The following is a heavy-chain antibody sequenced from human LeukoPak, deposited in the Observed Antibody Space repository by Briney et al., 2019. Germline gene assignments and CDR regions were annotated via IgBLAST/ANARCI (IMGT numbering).Heavy chain of an antibody. Sequence: GGSLRLSCAASGFTFNSYWMYWVRQAPGKGLVWVSRIKSDGSSTTYADSVKGRFTISRDNAKSTLSLQMNSLRVEDTVVYYCAASGTTGPDYWGQGTLVTVSP. CDR1: GFTFNSYW. V-gene: IGHV3-74*03. J-gene: IGHJ4*02. CDR3: AASGTTGPDY. D-gene: IGHD1-1*01. CDR2: IKSDGSST.